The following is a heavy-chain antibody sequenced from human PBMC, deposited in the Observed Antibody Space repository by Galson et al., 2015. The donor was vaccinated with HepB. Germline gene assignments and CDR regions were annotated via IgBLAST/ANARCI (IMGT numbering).Heavy chain of an antibody. V-gene: IGHV3-23*01. J-gene: IGHJ6*03. D-gene: IGHD2-2*01. CDR3: AKRYCSSTSCYEGEGYYYYMDV. Sequence: SLRLSCAASGFTFSSYAMSWVRQAPGKGLEWVSTISGSGGSTYYADSVKGRFTISRDNSKNTLYLQMNSPRAEDTAVYYCAKRYCSSTSCYEGEGYYYYMDVWGKGTTVTVSS. CDR1: GFTFSSYA. CDR2: ISGSGGST.